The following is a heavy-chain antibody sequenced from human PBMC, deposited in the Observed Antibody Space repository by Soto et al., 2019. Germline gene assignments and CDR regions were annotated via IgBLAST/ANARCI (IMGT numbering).Heavy chain of an antibody. CDR1: GFTVSGSA. Sequence: EVQLVESGGGLVQPGGSLKLSCAASGFTVSGSAVHWVRQASGKGLEWVGRIRSKTNSYATAYAASVKGRFTISRDNSKNTAYLQMNSLKTEDTAVYYCTQHLGELSFPRAFDIWGQGTMVTVSS. V-gene: IGHV3-73*01. D-gene: IGHD3-16*02. CDR2: IRSKTNSYAT. J-gene: IGHJ3*02. CDR3: TQHLGELSFPRAFDI.